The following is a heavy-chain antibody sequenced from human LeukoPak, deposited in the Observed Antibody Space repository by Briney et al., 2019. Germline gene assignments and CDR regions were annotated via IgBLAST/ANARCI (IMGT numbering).Heavy chain of an antibody. CDR3: ATSRRGLIRGVIITSAFDI. J-gene: IGHJ3*02. D-gene: IGHD3-10*01. CDR1: GGSFSGYY. V-gene: IGHV4-34*01. CDR2: INHSGST. Sequence: SETLSLTCAVYGGSFSGYYWSWIRQPPGKGLEWIGEINHSGSTNYNPFLKSRVTISVDTSKNQFSLKLSSVTAADTAVYYCATSRRGLIRGVIITSAFDIWGQGTMVTVSS.